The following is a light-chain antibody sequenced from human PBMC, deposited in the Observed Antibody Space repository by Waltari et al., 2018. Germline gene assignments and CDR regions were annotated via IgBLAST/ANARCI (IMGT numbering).Light chain of an antibody. J-gene: IGKJ3*01. CDR2: KAS. CDR3: QQYNSLIT. V-gene: IGKV1-5*03. CDR1: QSISSW. Sequence: DIQMTQSPSTLSASVGDRVTITCRASQSISSWLAWDQQKPGKAPKLLIYKASSLESGVPSRFSGSGSGTEFTLTISSLQPDDFASYYCQQYNSLITFGPGTKVDIK.